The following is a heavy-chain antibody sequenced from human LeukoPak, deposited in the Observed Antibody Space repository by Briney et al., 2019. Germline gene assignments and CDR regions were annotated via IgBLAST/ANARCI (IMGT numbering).Heavy chain of an antibody. V-gene: IGHV4-4*02. Sequence: SETLSLTCAVSGGSISSSNWSSWVRQPPGKGLEWIGEIYHSGSTNYNPSLKSRVTISVDKSKNQFSLKLSSVTAADTAVYYCARVVPAAINYYYGMDVWGQGTTVTVSS. CDR2: IYHSGST. CDR3: ARVVPAAINYYYGMDV. CDR1: GGSISSSNW. J-gene: IGHJ6*02. D-gene: IGHD2-2*01.